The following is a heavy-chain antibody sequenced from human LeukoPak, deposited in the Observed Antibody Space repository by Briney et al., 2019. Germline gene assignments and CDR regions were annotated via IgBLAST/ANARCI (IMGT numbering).Heavy chain of an antibody. D-gene: IGHD5-12*01. CDR1: GFTFSSYW. CDR2: IKQDGSEK. CDR3: ARAVDYYYYGMDV. V-gene: IGHV3-7*01. Sequence: GGSLRLSCAASGFTFSSYWMSWVRQAPGKGLEWVANIKQDGSEKYYVDSVKGRFTISRDNAKNSLYLQMNSLRAEDTAVYYCARAVDYYYYGMDVWGQGTTVTVSS. J-gene: IGHJ6*02.